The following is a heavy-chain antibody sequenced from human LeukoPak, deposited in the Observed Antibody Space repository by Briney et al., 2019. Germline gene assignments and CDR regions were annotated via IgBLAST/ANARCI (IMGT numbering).Heavy chain of an antibody. CDR2: ISSRGATI. D-gene: IGHD3-16*02. CDR1: GFTFSSYS. J-gene: IGHJ6*03. Sequence: GGSLRLSCAASGFTFSSYSMNWVRQAPGKGLEWVSYISSRGATIYYADSVKGRFTISRDNAKNSLYLQMNSLRAEDTAVYYCARDLLGYNYHYMDVWGKGTTVTVSS. V-gene: IGHV3-48*01. CDR3: ARDLLGYNYHYMDV.